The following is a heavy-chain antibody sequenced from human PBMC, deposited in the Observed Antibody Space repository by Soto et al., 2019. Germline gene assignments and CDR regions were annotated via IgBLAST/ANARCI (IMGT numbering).Heavy chain of an antibody. V-gene: IGHV2-5*02. Sequence: SGPTLVNPTQTLTLTCTFSGFSLSTSGVGVGWIRQPPGKALEWLALIYWDDDKRYSPSLKSRLTITKDTSKNQVVLTMTNMDPVDTATYYCAHSLGEVITPSTPITYYNWFDPWGQGTLVTVSS. CDR3: AHSLGEVITPSTPITYYNWFDP. J-gene: IGHJ5*02. D-gene: IGHD3-22*01. CDR1: GFSLSTSGVG. CDR2: IYWDDDK.